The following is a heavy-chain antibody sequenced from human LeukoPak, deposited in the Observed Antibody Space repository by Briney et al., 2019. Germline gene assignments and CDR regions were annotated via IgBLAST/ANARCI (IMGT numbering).Heavy chain of an antibody. Sequence: SQTLSLTCAVSGGSISSGGYSWSWIRQPPGKGLEWIGYIYHSGSTYYNPSLKSRVTISVDRSKNQFSLKLSSVTAADTAVYYCARLGAGPTYYDFWSGYSSFYFDYWGQGTLVTVSS. CDR1: GGSISSGGYS. J-gene: IGHJ4*02. D-gene: IGHD3-3*01. V-gene: IGHV4-30-2*01. CDR3: ARLGAGPTYYDFWSGYSSFYFDY. CDR2: IYHSGST.